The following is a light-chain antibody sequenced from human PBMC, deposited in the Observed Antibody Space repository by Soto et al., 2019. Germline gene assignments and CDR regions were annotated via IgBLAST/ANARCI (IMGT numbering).Light chain of an antibody. CDR1: QNIRIY. V-gene: IGKV1-39*01. Sequence: DIQGTQSAFSVSASVGARVTITCRASQNIRIYLNWFQQKPGRAPNLLIHGGSILQSGVPPRFSGGGGGTDFTLTISSLQPEDFASYYCQQIYTIPLTFGRGTKVDIK. CDR3: QQIYTIPLT. J-gene: IGKJ4*01. CDR2: GGS.